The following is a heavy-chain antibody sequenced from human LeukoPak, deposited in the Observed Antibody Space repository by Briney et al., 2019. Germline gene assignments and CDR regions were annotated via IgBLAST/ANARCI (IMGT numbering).Heavy chain of an antibody. CDR1: GYTFASYD. Sequence: ASVKVSCKASGYTFASYDINWVRQATGRGLEWMGWMNPNSGNTGYAQKFQGRVTMTRNTSISTAYMELSSLRSEDTAVYYCARDRVTTVVSPRGMDVWGQGTTVTVSS. CDR3: ARDRVTTVVSPRGMDV. CDR2: MNPNSGNT. D-gene: IGHD4-23*01. V-gene: IGHV1-8*01. J-gene: IGHJ6*02.